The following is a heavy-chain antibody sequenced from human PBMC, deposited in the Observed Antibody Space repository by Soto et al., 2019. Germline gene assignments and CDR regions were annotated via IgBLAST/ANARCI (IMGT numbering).Heavy chain of an antibody. J-gene: IGHJ5*02. CDR2: ISAYNGNA. D-gene: IGHD3-10*01. Sequence: GASVKVSCKASGYTFTSYGISWVRQAPGQGLEWMGWISAYNGNANYAQKLQGRVTMTTDTSTSTAYMELRSLRSDDTAVYYCARDETILWFGDSIGRFPSPWGQGTLVTVSS. CDR3: ARDETILWFGDSIGRFPSP. CDR1: GYTFTSYG. V-gene: IGHV1-18*04.